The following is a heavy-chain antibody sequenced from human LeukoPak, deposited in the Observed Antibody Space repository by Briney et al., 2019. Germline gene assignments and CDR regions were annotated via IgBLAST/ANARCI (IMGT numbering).Heavy chain of an antibody. CDR2: ISGSRGST. CDR3: AKERTVGSSWYFY. CDR1: GLTFNNYA. D-gene: IGHD6-13*01. V-gene: IGHV3-23*01. J-gene: IGHJ4*02. Sequence: GGSLRLSCAVSGLTFNNYAMSWVRQAPGKGLEWVSAISGSRGSTYYADSVKGRFTISRDNSKNTLYLQMNSLRAEDTAVYYCAKERTVGSSWYFYWGQGTLVTVSS.